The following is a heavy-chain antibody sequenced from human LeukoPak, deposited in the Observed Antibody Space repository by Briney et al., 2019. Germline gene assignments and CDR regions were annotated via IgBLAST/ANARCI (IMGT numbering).Heavy chain of an antibody. D-gene: IGHD6-13*01. CDR3: ARDSTTLAAAGTWDY. CDR2: ISSSSAYT. Sequence: GGSLRLSCAASGFTFSDHYMSWVRQAPGKGLEWVSYISSSSAYTDYADSVKGRFTISRDNAKNSLYLQMNSLRAEDTAVYYCARDSTTLAAAGTWDYWGQGTLVTVSS. V-gene: IGHV3-11*05. CDR1: GFTFSDHY. J-gene: IGHJ4*02.